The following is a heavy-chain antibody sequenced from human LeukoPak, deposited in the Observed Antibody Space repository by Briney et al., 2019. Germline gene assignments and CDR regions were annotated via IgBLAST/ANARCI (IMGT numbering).Heavy chain of an antibody. V-gene: IGHV4-61*02. Sequence: SETLSLTCTVSGGSISSGSYYWSWIRQPAGKGLERIGRIYTSGSTNYNPSLKSRVTISVDTSKNQFSLKLSSVTAADTAVYYCARDDYYSGTSGDYWGQGTLVTVSS. J-gene: IGHJ4*02. CDR1: GGSISSGSYY. CDR2: IYTSGST. D-gene: IGHD1-26*01. CDR3: ARDDYYSGTSGDY.